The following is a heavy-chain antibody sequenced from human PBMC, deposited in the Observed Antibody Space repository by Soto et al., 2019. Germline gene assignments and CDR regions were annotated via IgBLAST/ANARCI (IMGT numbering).Heavy chain of an antibody. J-gene: IGHJ3*02. CDR3: AGSYGSGSYYNGRDAFDI. V-gene: IGHV1-3*01. Sequence: QVQLVQSGAEVKKPGASVKVSCKASGYTFTSYAMHWVRQAPGQRLEWMGWNNAGNGNTKYSQKFQGRVTITRDTSASTAYMELSSLRSEDTAVYYCAGSYGSGSYYNGRDAFDIWGQGTMVTVSS. D-gene: IGHD3-10*01. CDR2: NNAGNGNT. CDR1: GYTFTSYA.